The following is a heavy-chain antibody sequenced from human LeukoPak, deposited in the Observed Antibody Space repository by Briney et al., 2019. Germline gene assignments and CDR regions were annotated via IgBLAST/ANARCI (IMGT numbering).Heavy chain of an antibody. CDR1: GFTFTASA. CDR2: IVVGRGNR. V-gene: IGHV1-58*01. D-gene: IGHD1-26*01. Sequence: ASVKVSCKTSGFTFTASAVQWVRQARGQRLEWIGWIVVGRGNRNYAQKLQERVTITRDMSTGTAYMELGSLRSEDTAVYYCAATSVGATINDPFDIWGQETMVTVSS. J-gene: IGHJ3*02. CDR3: AATSVGATINDPFDI.